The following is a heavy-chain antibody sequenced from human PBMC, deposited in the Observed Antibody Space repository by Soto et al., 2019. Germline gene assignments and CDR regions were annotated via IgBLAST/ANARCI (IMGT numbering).Heavy chain of an antibody. CDR2: MKPNSGDT. Sequence: QVQLVQSGAEVWEPGASVKVSCKASGYTFTTYDINWVRQASGQGLEWMGWMKPNSGDTGYGQKFQGRVALTRDTSTSTAYMELSGLKSEDTAVYYCVALARWGQGTLVTVSS. V-gene: IGHV1-8*01. CDR3: VALAR. D-gene: IGHD6-6*01. J-gene: IGHJ4*02. CDR1: GYTFTTYD.